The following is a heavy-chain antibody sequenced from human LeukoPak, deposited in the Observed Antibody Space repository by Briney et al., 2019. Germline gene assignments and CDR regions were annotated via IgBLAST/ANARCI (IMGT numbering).Heavy chain of an antibody. D-gene: IGHD3-22*01. CDR1: GGSFSGYH. J-gene: IGHJ4*02. CDR2: INHSGST. Sequence: SETLSLTCAVYGGSFSGYHWSWIRQPPGKGLEWIGEINHSGSTNYNPSLKSRVTISVDTSKNQFSLKLSSVTAADTAVYYCARLYYYDSSGYYHFDYWGQGTLVTVSS. V-gene: IGHV4-34*01. CDR3: ARLYYYDSSGYYHFDY.